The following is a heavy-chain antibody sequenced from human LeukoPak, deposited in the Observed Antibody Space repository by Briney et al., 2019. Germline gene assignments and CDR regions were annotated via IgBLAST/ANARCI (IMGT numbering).Heavy chain of an antibody. CDR3: TAGTGRSDFDY. CDR2: IKRKGDDGTI. Sequence: PGESLRLSCAASGCTFSNAWMSWVRQAPGRGLEWVGRIKRKGDDGTIDYAAPVKGRLSISRDDSKDTLYLQMNSLKSEDTAVYYCTAGTGRSDFDYWGQGTLVTVSS. CDR1: GCTFSNAW. J-gene: IGHJ4*02. V-gene: IGHV3-15*01. D-gene: IGHD3/OR15-3a*01.